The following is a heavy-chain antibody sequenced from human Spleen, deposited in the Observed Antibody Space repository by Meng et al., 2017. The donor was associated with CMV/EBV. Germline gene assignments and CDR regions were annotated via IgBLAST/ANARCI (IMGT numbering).Heavy chain of an antibody. CDR1: GGSISRSPYY. V-gene: IGHV4-31*03. CDR3: ARDWIAVAKAFDV. Sequence: SETLSLTCTVSGGSISRSPYYWSWIRQHPGTGLEWIGFIYYSGATNYNPSLKSRVTISLDTSKNQFSLKMSLVTAADTAVYYCARDWIAVAKAFDVWGQGTMVTVSS. CDR2: IYYSGAT. D-gene: IGHD6-19*01. J-gene: IGHJ3*01.